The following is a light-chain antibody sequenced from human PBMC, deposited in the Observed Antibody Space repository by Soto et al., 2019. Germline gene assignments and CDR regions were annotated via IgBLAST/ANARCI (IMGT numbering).Light chain of an antibody. CDR1: QSVSSSY. CDR2: GAA. Sequence: IVLTQSPGTLSLSPGERATLSCRASQSVSSSYLAWYQQKPGQAPRLLIYGAASRATGGPDRFSGSGSGTDFTLTISRLEPEDFSVYYCQQYGSSPRTFGQGTKVDIK. CDR3: QQYGSSPRT. J-gene: IGKJ1*01. V-gene: IGKV3-20*01.